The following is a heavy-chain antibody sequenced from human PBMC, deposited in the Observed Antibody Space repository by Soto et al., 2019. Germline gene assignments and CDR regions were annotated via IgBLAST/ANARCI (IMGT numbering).Heavy chain of an antibody. D-gene: IGHD2-15*01. CDR2: ISGSGGSP. CDR3: AKARCTSNTCYVPDH. CDR1: GFTFSGHT. Sequence: GGSLRLSCAASGFTFSGHTMSWVRQAPGKGLEWVSAISGSGGSPSYADSVQGRFTISRDNPKNTLYLQMSSLRVEDTAIYYCAKARCTSNTCYVPDHWGQGTLVTVSX. V-gene: IGHV3-23*01. J-gene: IGHJ5*02.